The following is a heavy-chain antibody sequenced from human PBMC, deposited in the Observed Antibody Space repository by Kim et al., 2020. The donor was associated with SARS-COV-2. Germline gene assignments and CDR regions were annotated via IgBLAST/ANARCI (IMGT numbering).Heavy chain of an antibody. D-gene: IGHD4-4*01. V-gene: IGHV4-59*01. CDR2: IYYSGST. J-gene: IGHJ4*02. Sequence: SETLSLTCTVSGGSISSYYWSWIRQPPGKGLEWIGYIYYSGSTNYNPSLKSRVTISVDTSKNQFSLKLSSVTAADTAVYYCARSTTVSSFGYWGQGTLVT. CDR1: GGSISSYY. CDR3: ARSTTVSSFGY.